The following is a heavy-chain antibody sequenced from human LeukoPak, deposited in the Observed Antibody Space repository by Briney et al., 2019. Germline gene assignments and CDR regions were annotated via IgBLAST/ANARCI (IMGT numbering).Heavy chain of an antibody. J-gene: IGHJ4*02. Sequence: PGGSLRLSCAASGFTFSSYSMNWVRQAPGKGLEWVSYISSSSSTIYYADSVKGRFTISRDNAKNSLYLQMNSLRAEDTAVYYCARDNSNDYVWGSYDWGQGTLVTVSS. V-gene: IGHV3-48*01. CDR1: GFTFSSYS. CDR2: ISSSSSTI. D-gene: IGHD3-16*01. CDR3: ARDNSNDYVWGSYD.